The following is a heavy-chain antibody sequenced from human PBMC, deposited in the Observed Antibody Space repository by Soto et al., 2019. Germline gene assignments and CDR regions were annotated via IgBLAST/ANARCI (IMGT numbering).Heavy chain of an antibody. CDR1: GGSFSAYY. V-gene: IGHV4-34*02. CDR2: INHSGST. D-gene: IGHD1-26*01. CDR3: AKMRGGSYYFYYYGMDV. J-gene: IGHJ6*02. Sequence: QVQLQQWGAGLLKPSETLSLTCAVYGGSFSAYYWSWIRQPPGKGLEWIGEINHSGSTNYNPSLKSRVTISVDTSKKQFSLRLSSVTAADTAVYYCAKMRGGSYYFYYYGMDVWGQGTTVTVYS.